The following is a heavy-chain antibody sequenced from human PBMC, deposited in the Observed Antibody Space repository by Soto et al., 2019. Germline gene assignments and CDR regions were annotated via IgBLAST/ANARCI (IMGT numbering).Heavy chain of an antibody. CDR3: ARDLYSTSWYVRAFDM. V-gene: IGHV1-46*03. CDR2: INPTTTTT. J-gene: IGHJ3*02. D-gene: IGHD6-13*01. CDR1: ENTFSTYS. Sequence: GASVKVSCKASENTFSTYSLHWVRQAPGQGLEWMGVINPTTTTTTDAQKFQGRVTMTRDTPTSTVFLELSSLRSGDTAVYFCARDLYSTSWYVRAFDMWGQGTMVTVSS.